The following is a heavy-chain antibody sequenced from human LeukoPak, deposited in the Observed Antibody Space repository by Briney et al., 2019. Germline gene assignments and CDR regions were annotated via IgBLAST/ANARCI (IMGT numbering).Heavy chain of an antibody. CDR2: INPNSGGT. D-gene: IGHD6-19*01. CDR1: GYTFTGYY. V-gene: IGHV1-2*02. Sequence: GASVKVSCKASGYTFTGYYMHWVRQAPGQGLEWMGWINPNSGGTNYAQKFQGRVTMTRDTSISTAYMELSRLRSDDTAVYYCAGGLGSSGRATGNWGQGTLVTVSS. CDR3: AGGLGSSGRATGN. J-gene: IGHJ4*02.